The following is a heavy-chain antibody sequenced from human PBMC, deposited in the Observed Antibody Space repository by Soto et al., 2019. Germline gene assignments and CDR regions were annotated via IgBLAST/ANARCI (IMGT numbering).Heavy chain of an antibody. D-gene: IGHD4-4*01. CDR2: IYSGGST. J-gene: IGHJ6*02. CDR3: ARGRMTTVTTFYYGMDV. V-gene: IGHV3-53*04. Sequence: GGSLRLSCAASGFTVSSNYMSWVRQAPGKGLEWVSVIYSGGSTYYADSVKGRFTISRHNSKNTLYLQMNSLRAEDTAVYYCARGRMTTVTTFYYGMDVWGQGTTVTVSS. CDR1: GFTVSSNY.